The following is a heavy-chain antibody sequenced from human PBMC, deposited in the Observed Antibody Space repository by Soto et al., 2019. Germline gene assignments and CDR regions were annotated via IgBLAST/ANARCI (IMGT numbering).Heavy chain of an antibody. V-gene: IGHV3-21*01. Sequence: GGSLRLSCAASGFTFSSYSMNWVRQAPGKGLEWVSSISSSSSYIYYADSVKGRFTISRDNAKNSLYLQMNSLRAEDTAVYYCARGKDGSWIVVVPAAMDNWFDPWGQGTLVTVSS. CDR3: ARGKDGSWIVVVPAAMDNWFDP. CDR2: ISSSSSYI. J-gene: IGHJ5*02. D-gene: IGHD2-2*01. CDR1: GFTFSSYS.